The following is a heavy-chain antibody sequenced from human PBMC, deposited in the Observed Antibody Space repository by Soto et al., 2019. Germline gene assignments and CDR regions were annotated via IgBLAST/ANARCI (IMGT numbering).Heavy chain of an antibody. CDR3: AKPSREYSSSPTYGYYYYGMDV. CDR1: GFTFSSYA. J-gene: IGHJ6*02. D-gene: IGHD6-6*01. CDR2: ISGSGGST. V-gene: IGHV3-23*01. Sequence: PGGSLRLSCAASGFTFSSYAMSWVRQAPGKGLEWVSAISGSGGSTYYADSVKGRFTISRDNSKNTLYLQMNSLRAEDTDVYYCAKPSREYSSSPTYGYYYYGMDVWGQGPPVTVSS.